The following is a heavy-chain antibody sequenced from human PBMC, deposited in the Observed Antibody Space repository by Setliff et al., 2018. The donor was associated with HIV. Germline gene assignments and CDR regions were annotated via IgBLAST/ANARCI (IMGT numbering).Heavy chain of an antibody. CDR1: GGSISISSHY. CDR2: IYHSGIT. V-gene: IGHV4-39*01. Sequence: SETLSLTCTVSGGSISISSHYWGWIRQPPGKGLEWIGRIYHSGITYYNASLKSRVSISVDTSKNQFSLKLSSVTAADTAVYYCARVQVGGYNFYFDYWGQGTLVTVSS. CDR3: ARVQVGGYNFYFDY. J-gene: IGHJ4*02. D-gene: IGHD5-12*01.